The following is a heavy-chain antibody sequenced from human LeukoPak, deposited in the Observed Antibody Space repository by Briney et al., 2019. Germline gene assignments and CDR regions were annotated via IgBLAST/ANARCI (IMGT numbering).Heavy chain of an antibody. CDR3: TTLRYFDWLLIH. CDR1: GFTFSNAW. CDR2: IKSKTDGGTT. J-gene: IGHJ4*02. D-gene: IGHD3-9*01. Sequence: GGSLRLSCAASGFTFSNAWMSWVRQAPGKGLEWVGRIKSKTDGGTTDYAAPVKGRFTISRDDSKNTLYLQMNSLKTEDTAVYYCTTLRYFDWLLIHWGQGTLVTVSS. V-gene: IGHV3-15*01.